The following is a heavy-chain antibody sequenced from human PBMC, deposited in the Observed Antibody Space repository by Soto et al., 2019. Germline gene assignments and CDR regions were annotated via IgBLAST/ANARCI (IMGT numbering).Heavy chain of an antibody. J-gene: IGHJ4*02. CDR1: GGTFSPYT. V-gene: IGHV1-69*02. D-gene: IGHD3-10*01. CDR2: IIPFPGVT. CDR3: TRDWEITVSTWSFGGF. Sequence: QVQLVQSGAEVKKPGSSVKVSCTASGGTFSPYTINWVRQAPGQGLEWMGRIIPFPGVTNYAQKFQASVTITADKSTSTAYMELSGLRFEDTAMYYCTRDWEITVSTWSFGGFWGRGTLVTVSS.